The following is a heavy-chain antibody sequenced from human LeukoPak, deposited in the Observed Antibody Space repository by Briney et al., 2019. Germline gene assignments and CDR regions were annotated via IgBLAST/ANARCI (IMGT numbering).Heavy chain of an antibody. J-gene: IGHJ6*03. CDR1: GFTFSSYG. Sequence: GGTLRLSCAASGFTFSSYGMSWVRQAPGKGLEWVSAISGSGGSTYYADSVKGRFTISRDNSKNTLYLQMNSLRAEDTAVYYCAKGSTVVVPAAIPYYYYYMDVWGKGTTVTISS. D-gene: IGHD2-2*01. V-gene: IGHV3-23*01. CDR3: AKGSTVVVPAAIPYYYYYMDV. CDR2: ISGSGGST.